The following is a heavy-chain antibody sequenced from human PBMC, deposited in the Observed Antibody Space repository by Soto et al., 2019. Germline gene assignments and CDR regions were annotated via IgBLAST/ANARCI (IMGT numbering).Heavy chain of an antibody. CDR2: INAGNGNT. D-gene: IGHD3-10*01. CDR1: GYTFTSYA. V-gene: IGHV1-3*01. CDR3: ARGDLRITMVRGVLGY. Sequence: QVQLVQSGAEVKKPGASVKVSCKASGYTFTSYAMHWVRQAPGQRLEWMGWINAGNGNTKYSQKFQGRVTITRDTSASTAYMELSSLRSEDTAVYYCARGDLRITMVRGVLGYWGQGTLVTVSS. J-gene: IGHJ4*02.